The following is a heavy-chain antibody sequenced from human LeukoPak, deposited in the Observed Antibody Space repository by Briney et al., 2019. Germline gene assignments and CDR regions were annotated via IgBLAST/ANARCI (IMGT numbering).Heavy chain of an antibody. D-gene: IGHD3-9*01. CDR1: GFTFTIYS. V-gene: IGHV3-21*01. CDR2: ISSSSSYI. Sequence: PGGSLRLSCTASGFTFTIYSMNWVRQAPGKGLEWVSSISSSSSYIFYADSVKGRFTISKDNAKNSLYLQMNRLRAEDTAVYYCARDRGDILTDYYKGGDFDYWGQGTLVTVSS. J-gene: IGHJ4*02. CDR3: ARDRGDILTDYYKGGDFDY.